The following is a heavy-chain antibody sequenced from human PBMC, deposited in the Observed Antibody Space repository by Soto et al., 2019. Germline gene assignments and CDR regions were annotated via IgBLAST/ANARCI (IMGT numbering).Heavy chain of an antibody. CDR2: INPSGGST. V-gene: IGHV1-46*03. J-gene: IGHJ4*02. CDR1: GYTFTSYY. CDR3: ARGGRERLLMVYAVDFDY. Sequence: ASVKVSCKASGYTFTSYYMHWVRQAPGQGLEWMGIINPSGGSTSYAQKFQGRVTMTRDTSTSTVYMELSSLRSEDTAVYYCARGGRERLLMVYAVDFDYWGQGTLVTVSS. D-gene: IGHD2-8*01.